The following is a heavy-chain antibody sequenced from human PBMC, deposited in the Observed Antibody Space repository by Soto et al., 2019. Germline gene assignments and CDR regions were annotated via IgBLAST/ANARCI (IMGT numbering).Heavy chain of an antibody. Sequence: SLRLSCAASGFTFSSYSMNWVRQAPGKGLEWVSSISSSSSYIYYADSVKGRFTISRDNAKNSLYLQMNSLRAEDTAVYYCARALVSPYSSGSLDYWGQGTLVTVSS. CDR3: ARALVSPYSSGSLDY. J-gene: IGHJ4*02. D-gene: IGHD6-19*01. CDR1: GFTFSSYS. CDR2: ISSSSSYI. V-gene: IGHV3-21*01.